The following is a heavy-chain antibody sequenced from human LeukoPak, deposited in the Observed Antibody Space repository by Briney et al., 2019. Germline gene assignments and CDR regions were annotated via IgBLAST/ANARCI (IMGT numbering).Heavy chain of an antibody. J-gene: IGHJ4*02. Sequence: ASVKVSCKASGYTFTSYDINWVRQATGQGLEWMGWMNPNSGNTGYAQKFQGRITIIRNTSINPAYIELRSLRSEDTAGYYCAGGAMTGVAAAGYSDYWGQGTLVTVSS. CDR2: MNPNSGNT. CDR1: GYTFTSYD. D-gene: IGHD6-13*01. V-gene: IGHV1-8*03. CDR3: AGGAMTGVAAAGYSDY.